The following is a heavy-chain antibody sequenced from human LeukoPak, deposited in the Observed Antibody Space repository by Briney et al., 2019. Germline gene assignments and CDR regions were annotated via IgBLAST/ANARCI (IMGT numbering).Heavy chain of an antibody. CDR1: GGSISSSSYY. CDR3: ARRTAYYSAAYFDY. V-gene: IGHV4-39*01. CDR2: IYYSGST. Sequence: SETLSLTCTVSGGSISSSSYYWGWIRQPPGKGLEWIGNIYYSGSTYYNPSLKSRVTISVDTSKNQFSLKLSSVTAADTAVYYCARRTAYYSAAYFDYWGQGTLVTVSS. J-gene: IGHJ4*02. D-gene: IGHD2-21*01.